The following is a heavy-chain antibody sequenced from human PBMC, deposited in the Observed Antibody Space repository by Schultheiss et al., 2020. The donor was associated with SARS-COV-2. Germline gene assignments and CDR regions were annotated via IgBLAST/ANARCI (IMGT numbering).Heavy chain of an antibody. V-gene: IGHV3-33*01. CDR1: GFTFSSYG. Sequence: GESLKISCAASGFTFSSYGMHWVRQAPGKGLEWVAVIWYDGSNKYYADSVKGRFTISRDNSKNTLYLQMNSLRAEDTAVYYCARDRENWGSIGYYFDYWGQGTLVTVSS. CDR3: ARDRENWGSIGYYFDY. D-gene: IGHD7-27*01. CDR2: IWYDGSNK. J-gene: IGHJ4*02.